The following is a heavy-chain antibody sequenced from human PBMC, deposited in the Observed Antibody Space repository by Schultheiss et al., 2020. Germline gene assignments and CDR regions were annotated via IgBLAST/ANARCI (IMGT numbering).Heavy chain of an antibody. J-gene: IGHJ6*02. CDR3: ARLLKYGNGMDV. CDR1: GGSFSGYY. Sequence: GSLRLSCAVYGGSFSGYYWSWIRQPPGKGLEWIGYIYYSGSTYYNPSLKSRVTISVDRSKNQFSLKLSSVTAADTAVYYCARLLKYGNGMDVWGQGTTVTVSS. V-gene: IGHV4-34*01. D-gene: IGHD4-17*01. CDR2: IYYSGST.